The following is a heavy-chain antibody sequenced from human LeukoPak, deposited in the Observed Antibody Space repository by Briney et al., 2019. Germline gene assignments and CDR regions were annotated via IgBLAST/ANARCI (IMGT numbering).Heavy chain of an antibody. CDR3: ARVGVDYVWGSYRYSNAFDI. D-gene: IGHD3-16*02. J-gene: IGHJ3*02. CDR1: GGSFSGYY. CDR2: INHSGST. Sequence: SETLSLTCAVYGGSFSGYYWSWIRQPPGKGLEWIGEINHSGSTNYNPSLKSRVTISVDTSKNQFSLKLSSVTAADTAVYYCARVGVDYVWGSYRYSNAFDIWDQGTMVTVSS. V-gene: IGHV4-34*01.